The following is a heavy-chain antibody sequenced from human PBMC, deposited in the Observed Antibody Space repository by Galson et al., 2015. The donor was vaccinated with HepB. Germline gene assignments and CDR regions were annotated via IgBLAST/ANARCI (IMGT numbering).Heavy chain of an antibody. CDR3: ARCGGVGAYYYYYGMDV. V-gene: IGHV1-18*01. CDR2: ISAYNGNT. Sequence: SVKVSCKASGYTFTRYGISWVRQAPGQGLEWMGWISAYNGNTNYAQKLQGRVTMTTDTSTSTAYMELRSLRSDDTAVYYCARCGGVGAYYYYYGMDVWGQGTTVTVSS. D-gene: IGHD3-3*01. CDR1: GYTFTRYG. J-gene: IGHJ6*02.